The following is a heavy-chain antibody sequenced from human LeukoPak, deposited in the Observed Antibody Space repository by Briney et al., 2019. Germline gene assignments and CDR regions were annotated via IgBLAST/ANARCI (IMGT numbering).Heavy chain of an antibody. CDR2: IWSNGINR. J-gene: IGHJ3*02. CDR1: GFSFSNYG. V-gene: IGHV3-33*06. Sequence: RPGGSLRLSCATSGFSFSNYGMPWVRQAPGKGLEWLAVIWSNGINRYYADFVKGRFTFSRDNSKNTLSLQMNSLRVEDTAVYYCVKERGPFDGFDIWGQGTMVTVSS. CDR3: VKERGPFDGFDI.